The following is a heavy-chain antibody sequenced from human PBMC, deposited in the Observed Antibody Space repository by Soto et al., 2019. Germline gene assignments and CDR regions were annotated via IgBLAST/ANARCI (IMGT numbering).Heavy chain of an antibody. CDR3: ARVRSRGWYSAGMDV. Sequence: GGSLRLSCAASGFTFSSYSMNWVRQAPGKGLEWVSSISSSSSYIYYADSVKGRFTISRDNAKNSLYLQMNSLRAEDTAVYYWARVRSRGWYSAGMDVGGQGTTVTVSS. V-gene: IGHV3-21*01. J-gene: IGHJ6*02. D-gene: IGHD6-19*01. CDR2: ISSSSSYI. CDR1: GFTFSSYS.